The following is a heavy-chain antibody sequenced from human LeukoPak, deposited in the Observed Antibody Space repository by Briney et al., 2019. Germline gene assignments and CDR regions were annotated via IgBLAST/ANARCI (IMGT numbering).Heavy chain of an antibody. Sequence: PSETLSLTCTVSGGSVSSGSYYWSWIRQPPGKGLEWIGYIYYSGSTNYNPSLKSRVTISVDTSKNQFSLKLSSVTAADTAVYHCARGSSGWYGEYYYGMDVWGQGTTVTVSS. CDR3: ARGSSGWYGEYYYGMDV. CDR1: GGSVSSGSYY. CDR2: IYYSGST. D-gene: IGHD6-19*01. V-gene: IGHV4-61*01. J-gene: IGHJ6*02.